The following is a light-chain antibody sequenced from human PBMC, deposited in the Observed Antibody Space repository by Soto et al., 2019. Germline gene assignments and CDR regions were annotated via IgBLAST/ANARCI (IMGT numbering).Light chain of an antibody. CDR3: QQYNNWPPGAT. V-gene: IGKV3-15*01. CDR1: QNIKTN. Sequence: EIVMTQSPATLSVSPGETATLSCRASQNIKTNLAWYQHKPGQAPRLLIYGAFTGATGVPARFSGSGSGTEFTLTISSLQSEDVAFYYCQQYNNWPPGATFGGGTKVDIK. J-gene: IGKJ4*01. CDR2: GAF.